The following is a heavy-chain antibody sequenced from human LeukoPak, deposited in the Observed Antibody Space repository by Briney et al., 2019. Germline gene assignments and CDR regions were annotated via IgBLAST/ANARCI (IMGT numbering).Heavy chain of an antibody. CDR3: ARDPKSQLLLDY. V-gene: IGHV1-2*02. D-gene: IGHD2-2*01. CDR1: GFTFTDEY. Sequence: ASVTVSCKSSGFTFTDEYIHWVRQAPGQGLEWMGWINPYSGAINYAQKFQGRVTLTRDTSISTAYMELSRLTSGDTALYYCARDPKSQLLLDYWGQGTLVTVSS. J-gene: IGHJ4*02. CDR2: INPYSGAI.